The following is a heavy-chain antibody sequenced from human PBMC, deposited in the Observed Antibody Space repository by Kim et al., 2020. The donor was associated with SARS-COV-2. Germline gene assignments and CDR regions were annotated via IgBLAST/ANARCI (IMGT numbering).Heavy chain of an antibody. V-gene: IGHV4-39*01. Sequence: KSRVPISVDTAKNQFSLKLSSVTAADTAVYYCARGGYYDSSGYYYKNLDYWGQGTLVTVSS. J-gene: IGHJ4*02. D-gene: IGHD3-22*01. CDR3: ARGGYYDSSGYYYKNLDY.